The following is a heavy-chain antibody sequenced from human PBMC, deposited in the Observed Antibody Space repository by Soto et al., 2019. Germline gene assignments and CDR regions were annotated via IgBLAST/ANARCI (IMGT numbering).Heavy chain of an antibody. CDR1: GFNFNYYG. CDR3: AKDMENGYNTYYHYGMEG. D-gene: IGHD3-10*01. CDR2: ISWNSVSI. V-gene: IGHV3-9*01. J-gene: IGHJ6*02. Sequence: LRLSCAASGFNFNYYGMHWVRQAPGNDLEWVSSISWNSVSIGYADSVKGRFTISRDNAKNSLYLQMNTLRAADTALYYCAKDMENGYNTYYHYGMEGWGQGTKVTDS.